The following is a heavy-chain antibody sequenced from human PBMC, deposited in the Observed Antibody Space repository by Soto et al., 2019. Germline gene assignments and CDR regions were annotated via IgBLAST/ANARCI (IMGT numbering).Heavy chain of an antibody. V-gene: IGHV1-2*02. CDR1: GYTLTDYF. CDR2: MNPNSGDT. Sequence: GASVNVSCKASGYTLTDYFLHWVRQAPGQGLELMGWMNPNSGDTNYAQKFQDRVTMTRXXXXXXAXMELSRLRFDDTAVYYCARDMQGWGGYWG. J-gene: IGHJ4*01. D-gene: IGHD3-16*01. CDR3: ARDMQGWGGY.